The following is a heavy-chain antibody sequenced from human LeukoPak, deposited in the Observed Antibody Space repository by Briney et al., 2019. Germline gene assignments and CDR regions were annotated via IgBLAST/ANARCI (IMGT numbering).Heavy chain of an antibody. CDR2: IKQDGSEK. CDR3: ARRPVPSDPYSSFFDY. CDR1: GFTFSSYW. D-gene: IGHD6-6*01. Sequence: PGGSLRLSCAASGFTFSSYWMSWVRQAPGKGLEWVANIKQDGSEKYYVDSVKGRFTISRDNAKDSLYLQMNSLRAEDTAVYYCARRPVPSDPYSSFFDYWGQGTLVTVSS. V-gene: IGHV3-7*01. J-gene: IGHJ4*02.